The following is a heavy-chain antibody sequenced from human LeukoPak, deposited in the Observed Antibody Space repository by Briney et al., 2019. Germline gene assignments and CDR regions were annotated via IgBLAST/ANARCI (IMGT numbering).Heavy chain of an antibody. J-gene: IGHJ4*02. CDR3: ARDRVRSSYYFDY. V-gene: IGHV3-53*01. Sequence: GGSLRLSCAASGFTVSTNYMSWVRQAPGKGLEWVSVIYSDGRTYYADSVKGRFTISRDNSKNTLYLQMNSLRAEDTAVYYCARDRVRSSYYFDYWGQGTLVTVSS. D-gene: IGHD3-10*01. CDR1: GFTVSTNY. CDR2: IYSDGRT.